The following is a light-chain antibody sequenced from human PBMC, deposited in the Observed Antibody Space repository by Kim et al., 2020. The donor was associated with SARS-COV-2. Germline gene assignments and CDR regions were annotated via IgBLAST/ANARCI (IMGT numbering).Light chain of an antibody. CDR2: DVT. J-gene: IGLJ3*02. CDR3: SSFTTTTARV. CDR1: TSDVGAYDY. Sequence: GHAITISCTGTTSDVGAYDYVSWYQQFPGNAPKLIIYDVTHRPSGVSDCFSGSKSGNTASLTISGLQADDEADYYCSSFTTTTARVFGGGTKVTVL. V-gene: IGLV2-14*03.